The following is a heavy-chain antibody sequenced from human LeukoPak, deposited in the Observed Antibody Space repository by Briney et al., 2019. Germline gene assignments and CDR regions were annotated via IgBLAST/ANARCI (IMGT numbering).Heavy chain of an antibody. Sequence: SETLSLTCTVSGGSISSYYWSWIRQPPGKGLEWIGYIYYSGSTNYNPSLKSRVTISVDTSKNQFSLKLSSVTAADTAVYYCAREGKYDFWSAETYNWFDPWGQGTLVTVSS. CDR2: IYYSGST. V-gene: IGHV4-59*01. J-gene: IGHJ5*02. CDR1: GGSISSYY. CDR3: AREGKYDFWSAETYNWFDP. D-gene: IGHD3-3*01.